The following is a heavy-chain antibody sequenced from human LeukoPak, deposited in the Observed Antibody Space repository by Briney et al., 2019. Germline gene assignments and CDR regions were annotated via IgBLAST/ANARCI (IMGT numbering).Heavy chain of an antibody. V-gene: IGHV4-34*01. Sequence: SETLSLTCAVYGGSFSGYYWSWIRQPPGKGLEWIGEINHSGSTNYNPSLKSRVTISVDTSKNQFSLKLSSVTGADTAVYYCARGGRGWLQLDWFDPWGQGTLVTVSS. CDR1: GGSFSGYY. CDR2: INHSGST. J-gene: IGHJ5*02. CDR3: ARGGRGWLQLDWFDP. D-gene: IGHD5-24*01.